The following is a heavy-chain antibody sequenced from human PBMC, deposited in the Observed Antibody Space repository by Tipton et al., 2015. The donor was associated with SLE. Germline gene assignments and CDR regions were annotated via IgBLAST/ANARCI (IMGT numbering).Heavy chain of an antibody. CDR2: MYYSGST. CDR3: ARVAATEVFDY. CDR1: GDSVSNSNYF. D-gene: IGHD1-1*01. Sequence: LRLSCTVSGDSVSNSNYFWGWIRQPPGKGLEWIGSMYYSGSTHYNPSLKSRDTISVDTSKNQFSLKLSSVTAADTAVYYCARVAATEVFDYWGQGTLVTVSS. V-gene: IGHV4-39*01. J-gene: IGHJ4*02.